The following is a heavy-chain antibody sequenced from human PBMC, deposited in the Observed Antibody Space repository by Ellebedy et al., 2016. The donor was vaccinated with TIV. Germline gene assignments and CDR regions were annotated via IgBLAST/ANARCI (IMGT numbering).Heavy chain of an antibody. CDR1: GDSISSGGYY. Sequence: SGTLSLTCTVSGDSISSGGYYWGWVRQHPGKGLECLGYIYYSGRTYYNPSLESRVTISVDTSKNQFSLKLSSVTAADTAVYYCARDFHDYGIDAFDIWGQGTMVTVSS. CDR3: ARDFHDYGIDAFDI. D-gene: IGHD3-16*01. J-gene: IGHJ3*02. V-gene: IGHV4-31*03. CDR2: IYYSGRT.